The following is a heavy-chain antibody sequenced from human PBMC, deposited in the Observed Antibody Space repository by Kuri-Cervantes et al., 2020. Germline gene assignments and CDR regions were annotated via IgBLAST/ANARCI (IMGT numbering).Heavy chain of an antibody. J-gene: IGHJ3*02. D-gene: IGHD2-15*01. V-gene: IGHV4-38-2*01. CDR1: GYPISNGYY. CDR2: TYHTGST. Sequence: ESLKISCGVSGYPISNGYYWGWIRQPPGKGLEWIAITYHTGSTYYNPSLKSRVTISIDTSKNQFSLKLSSVTAADTAVYYCAIPDMLHCSGGSCYTESFDIWGQGTMVTVSS. CDR3: AIPDMLHCSGGSCYTESFDI.